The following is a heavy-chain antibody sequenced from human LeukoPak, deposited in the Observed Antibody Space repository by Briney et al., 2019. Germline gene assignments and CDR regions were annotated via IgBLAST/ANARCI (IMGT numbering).Heavy chain of an antibody. J-gene: IGHJ4*02. D-gene: IGHD3-10*01. V-gene: IGHV3-23*01. CDR1: GFTFSIYF. CDR3: AKDFYGSGSD. CDR2: ISGIGGST. Sequence: GGSLRLSCAASGFTFSIYFMSWVRQAPGKGLEWVSDISGIGGSTYYADSVKDRFTISRDNSKNTLYLQMNSLRAEDTAVYYCAKDFYGSGSDWGQGTLVTVSS.